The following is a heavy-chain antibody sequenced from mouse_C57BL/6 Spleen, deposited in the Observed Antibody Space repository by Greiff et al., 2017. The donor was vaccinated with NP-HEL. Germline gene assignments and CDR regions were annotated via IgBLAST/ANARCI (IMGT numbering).Heavy chain of an antibody. CDR2: INPNNGGT. CDR1: GYTFTDYY. V-gene: IGHV1-26*01. Sequence: VQLQQSGPELVKPGASVKISCKASGYTFTDYYMNWVKQSHGKSLEWIGDINPNNGGTSYNQKFKGKATLTVDKSSSTAYMELRSLTSEDSAVYYCARSPYGYDEGLYAMDYWGQGTSVTVSS. D-gene: IGHD2-2*01. J-gene: IGHJ4*01. CDR3: ARSPYGYDEGLYAMDY.